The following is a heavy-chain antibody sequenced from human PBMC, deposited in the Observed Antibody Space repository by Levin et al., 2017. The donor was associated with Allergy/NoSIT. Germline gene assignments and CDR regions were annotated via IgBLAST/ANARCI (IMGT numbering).Heavy chain of an antibody. Sequence: SQTLSLTCTVSGGSIDSTTYYWGWIRQTPGKGLEWIGCSYYSGATYYNPSLRSRVTISVDTSKNQFSLKLSSVTAADTAVYYCARRSPFGSSHMDVWGQGTTVTVSS. J-gene: IGHJ6*02. CDR3: ARRSPFGSSHMDV. CDR2: SYYSGAT. CDR1: GGSIDSTTYY. V-gene: IGHV4-39*01. D-gene: IGHD6-13*01.